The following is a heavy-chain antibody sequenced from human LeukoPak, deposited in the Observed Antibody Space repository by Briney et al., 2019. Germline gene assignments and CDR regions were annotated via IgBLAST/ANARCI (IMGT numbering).Heavy chain of an antibody. D-gene: IGHD7-27*01. Sequence: PGGSLRLSCAASGFTFSSYWMSWVRQAPGKGLEWVSSISSSSSYIYYADSVKGRFTISRDNAKNSLYLQMNSLRAEDTAVYYCARELTGVTYYYYYMDVWGKGTTVTISS. CDR1: GFTFSSYW. V-gene: IGHV3-21*04. CDR3: ARELTGVTYYYYYMDV. J-gene: IGHJ6*03. CDR2: ISSSSSYI.